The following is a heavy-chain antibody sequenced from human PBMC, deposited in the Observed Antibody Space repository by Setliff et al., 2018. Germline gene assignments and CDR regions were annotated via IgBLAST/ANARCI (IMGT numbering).Heavy chain of an antibody. D-gene: IGHD3-3*01. J-gene: IGHJ4*02. Sequence: ASVKVSCKASGYTFTGYYIHWVRQAPGQGLEWMGWINPKSGVTKYAQRFEGGVTMTGDTSIKTVYMELSRLRYDDTAVYYCARVKSDSFGQGLYYFDHWGQGTLVTVSS. CDR1: GYTFTGYY. CDR3: ARVKSDSFGQGLYYFDH. CDR2: INPKSGVT. V-gene: IGHV1-2*02.